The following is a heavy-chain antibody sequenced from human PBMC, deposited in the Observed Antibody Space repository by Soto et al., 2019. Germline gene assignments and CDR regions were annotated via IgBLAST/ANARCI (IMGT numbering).Heavy chain of an antibody. CDR2: ISGSGGSA. CDR1: GFTFSSYA. J-gene: IGHJ6*02. CDR3: AKDGGYSYGYSPRYYYGMDV. D-gene: IGHD5-18*01. V-gene: IGHV3-23*01. Sequence: EVQLLESGGGLVQPGGSLRLSCAASGFTFSSYAMSWVRQAPGKGLEWVSAISGSGGSAYYADSVKGRFTISRDHSKNTLDLQMNSLRAEDTAVYYCAKDGGYSYGYSPRYYYGMDVWGQGTTVTVAS.